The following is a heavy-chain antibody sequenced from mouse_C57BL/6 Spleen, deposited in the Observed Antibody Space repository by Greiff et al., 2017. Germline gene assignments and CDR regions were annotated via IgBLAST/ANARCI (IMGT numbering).Heavy chain of an antibody. D-gene: IGHD1-1*01. CDR1: GFTFSDYG. V-gene: IGHV5-17*01. J-gene: IGHJ2*01. CDR3: ARATVVDY. Sequence: EVKLMESGGGLVKPGGSLTLSCAASGFTFSDYGMHWVRPAPEKGLEWVAYISSGSSTIYYAATVKGRFTISRDNAKNTLVLQMTSLGSEDTAMYYCARATVVDYWGQGTTLTVSS. CDR2: ISSGSSTI.